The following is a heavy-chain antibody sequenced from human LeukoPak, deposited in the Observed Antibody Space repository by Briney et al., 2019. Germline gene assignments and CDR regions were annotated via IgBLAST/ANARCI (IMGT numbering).Heavy chain of an antibody. CDR1: GGSISSSSYY. CDR3: ARLTIFGVVLDY. CDR2: IYYSGST. V-gene: IGHV4-39*01. D-gene: IGHD3-3*01. J-gene: IGHJ4*02. Sequence: PSETLSLTCTVSGGSISSSSYYWGWIRQPPGKGLEWIGSIYYSGSTYYNPSLKSRVTISVDTSKNQFSLKLSSVTAADTAVYYCARLTIFGVVLDYWGQGTLVTVSS.